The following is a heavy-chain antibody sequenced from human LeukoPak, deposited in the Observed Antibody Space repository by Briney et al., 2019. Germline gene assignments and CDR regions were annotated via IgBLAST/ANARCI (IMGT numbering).Heavy chain of an antibody. CDR3: ARQYSSSSEFDY. Sequence: GGSLRLSCAASGFTLSNYWMHWVRQAPGKGLVWVSRINSDGTTTSSADSVKGRFTISRDNAKNTLYLLMNSLRAEDAAVYYCARQYSSSSEFDYWGQGTLVTVSS. V-gene: IGHV3-74*01. CDR1: GFTLSNYW. J-gene: IGHJ4*02. D-gene: IGHD6-6*01. CDR2: INSDGTTT.